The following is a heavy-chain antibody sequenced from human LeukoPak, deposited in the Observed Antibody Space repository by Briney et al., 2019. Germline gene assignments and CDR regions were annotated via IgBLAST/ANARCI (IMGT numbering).Heavy chain of an antibody. J-gene: IGHJ4*02. D-gene: IGHD4-17*01. Sequence: SETLSLTCTVSGGXISSYYWSWIRQPPGKGLEWIGDIYYSGSTNYNPSLRSRVTISVDTSKNQFSLKLSSVTAADTAVYYCARGGNYGDYDGYFDYWGQGTLVTVSS. CDR1: GGXISSYY. CDR2: IYYSGST. V-gene: IGHV4-59*08. CDR3: ARGGNYGDYDGYFDY.